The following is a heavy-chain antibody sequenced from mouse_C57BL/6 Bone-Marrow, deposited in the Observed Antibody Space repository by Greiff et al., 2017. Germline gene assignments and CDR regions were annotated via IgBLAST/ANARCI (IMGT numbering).Heavy chain of an antibody. J-gene: IGHJ2*01. CDR3: ARHEGGAAQAVFDY. CDR1: GYTFTEYT. V-gene: IGHV1-62-2*01. Sequence: VKLVESGAELVKPGASVKLSCKASGYTFTEYTIHWVKQRSGQGLEWIGWFYPGSGSIKYNEKFKDKATLTADKSSSTVYMELSRLTSDDSAVYCCARHEGGAAQAVFDYWGQGTTLTVAS. CDR2: FYPGSGSI. D-gene: IGHD3-2*02.